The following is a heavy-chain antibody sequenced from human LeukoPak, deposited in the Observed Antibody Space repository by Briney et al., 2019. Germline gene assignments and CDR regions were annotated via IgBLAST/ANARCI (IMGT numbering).Heavy chain of an antibody. V-gene: IGHV3-30-3*01. CDR1: GFTFSSYA. J-gene: IGHJ4*02. CDR2: ISYDGSNN. D-gene: IGHD6-19*01. CDR3: ARDKVSGSSGWYYFDY. Sequence: GRSLRLSCAASGFTFSSYAMHWVRRAPGKGLEWVAVISYDGSNNYYADSVKGRFTISRDNSKNTLYLQMNSLRAEDTTVHYCARDKVSGSSGWYYFDYWGQGTLVTVSS.